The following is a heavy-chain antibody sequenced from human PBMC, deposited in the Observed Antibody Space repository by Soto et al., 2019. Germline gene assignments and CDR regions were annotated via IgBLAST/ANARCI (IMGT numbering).Heavy chain of an antibody. CDR3: AKGQVVATGRGHYGLDV. CDR2: ISSSSSTI. V-gene: IGHV3-48*01. D-gene: IGHD5-12*01. CDR1: GFTFSSYS. J-gene: IGHJ6*02. Sequence: EVQLVESGGGLVQPGGSLRLSCAASGFTFSSYSMNWVRQAPGKGLEWVSYISSSSSTIYYADSVKGRFTISRDNAKNSLYLQMNSLRTEDTATYYCAKGQVVATGRGHYGLDVWGQGTTVTVSS.